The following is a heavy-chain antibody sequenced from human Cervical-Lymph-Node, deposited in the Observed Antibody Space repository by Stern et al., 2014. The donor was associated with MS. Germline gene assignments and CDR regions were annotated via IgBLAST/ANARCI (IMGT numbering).Heavy chain of an antibody. CDR2: ISGSGDNT. D-gene: IGHD3-3*01. Sequence: EVQLVESGGGLVQPGGPLRLSCAASGFTFSSYAMTWVRQAPGKGLEWVSAISGSGDNTYYADSVKGRFALSRDNSKYTLHLQMNSLRAEDTAVYYCAKDEWKWDAFDIWGQGTMVTVSS. CDR3: AKDEWKWDAFDI. J-gene: IGHJ3*02. CDR1: GFTFSSYA. V-gene: IGHV3-23*04.